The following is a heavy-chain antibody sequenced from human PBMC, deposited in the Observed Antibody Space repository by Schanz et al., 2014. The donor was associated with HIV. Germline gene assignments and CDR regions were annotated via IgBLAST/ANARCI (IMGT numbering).Heavy chain of an antibody. CDR2: ISYDGSNQ. Sequence: QVQLVESGGGVVQPGRSLRLSCAASGFTFSSYAMHWVRQAPGKGLEWVAVISYDGSNQYYADSVKGRFTISRDNSKNTLYLQMNSLRAEDTAVYYCARGSGPYYYYYGMDVWGQGTTVTVSS. J-gene: IGHJ6*02. CDR1: GFTFSSYA. V-gene: IGHV3-30-3*01. D-gene: IGHD3-10*01. CDR3: ARGSGPYYYYYGMDV.